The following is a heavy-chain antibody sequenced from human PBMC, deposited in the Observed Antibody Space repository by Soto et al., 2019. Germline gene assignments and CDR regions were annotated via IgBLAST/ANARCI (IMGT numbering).Heavy chain of an antibody. V-gene: IGHV3-30*18. D-gene: IGHD6-19*01. J-gene: IGHJ4*02. CDR3: AKGSAAWYSSGWYYFDY. Sequence: GGSLRLSCAASGFTFSSYGMHWVRQAPGKGLEWVAVISYDGSNKYYADSVKGRFTISRDNSKNTLYLQMNSLRAEDTAVYYCAKGSAAWYSSGWYYFDYWGQGTLVTVSS. CDR1: GFTFSSYG. CDR2: ISYDGSNK.